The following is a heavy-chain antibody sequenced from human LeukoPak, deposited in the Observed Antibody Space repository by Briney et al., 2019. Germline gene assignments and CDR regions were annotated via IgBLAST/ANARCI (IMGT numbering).Heavy chain of an antibody. CDR1: GYTFTGYY. J-gene: IGHJ4*02. V-gene: IGHV1-2*02. Sequence: ASVKVSCKASGYTFTGYYMHWVRQAPGQGLEWMGWINPNSGGTNYAQKFQGRVTMTRDTSISTAYMELSRLRSDDTAVYYCARDLSITMVRGVISLGYWGQGTLVTVSS. D-gene: IGHD3-10*01. CDR3: ARDLSITMVRGVISLGY. CDR2: INPNSGGT.